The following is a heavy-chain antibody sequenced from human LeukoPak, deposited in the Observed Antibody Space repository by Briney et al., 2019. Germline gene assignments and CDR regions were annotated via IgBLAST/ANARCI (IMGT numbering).Heavy chain of an antibody. CDR1: GYTFTNYY. V-gene: IGHV1-46*03. CDR2: INPSRSST. D-gene: IGHD1-26*01. CDR3: ARGTRELLD. J-gene: IGHJ3*01. Sequence: ASXKVSCKASGYTFTNYYIHWVRQAPGQGLECMGIINPSRSSTTYAQKFQGRVTMTRDTSTSTVYMELNSLRSEDTAVYYCARGTRELLDWGQGTMVTVSS.